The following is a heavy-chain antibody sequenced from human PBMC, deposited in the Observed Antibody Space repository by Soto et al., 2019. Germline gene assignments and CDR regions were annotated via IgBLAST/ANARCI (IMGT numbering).Heavy chain of an antibody. Sequence: EVQLLESGGGLVQPGGSLRLSCAASGMTISNYPMSLVRQAPGKGLDWVSGISGSGDRTYYADSAKGRFTISKDISRNSLSLQLDSPGVEDTAVYFCVKDDGGYPSTAPHWGQGTLVTVSS. CDR2: ISGSGDRT. CDR1: GMTISNYP. CDR3: VKDDGGYPSTAPH. V-gene: IGHV3-23*01. J-gene: IGHJ4*02. D-gene: IGHD3-22*01.